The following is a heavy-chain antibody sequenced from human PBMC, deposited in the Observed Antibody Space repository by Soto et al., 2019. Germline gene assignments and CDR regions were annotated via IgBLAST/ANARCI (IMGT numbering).Heavy chain of an antibody. CDR2: ISYDGSNK. Sequence: QVQLVESGGGVVQPGRSLRLSCAASGFTFSSYGMHWVRQAPGKGLEWVAVISYDGSNKYYADSVKGRFTISRDNSKNTLYLQMNSLRAEDTAVYYCANGGEQQLEDYYYYYGMDVWGQGTTVTVSS. CDR3: ANGGEQQLEDYYYYYGMDV. D-gene: IGHD6-13*01. J-gene: IGHJ6*02. CDR1: GFTFSSYG. V-gene: IGHV3-30*18.